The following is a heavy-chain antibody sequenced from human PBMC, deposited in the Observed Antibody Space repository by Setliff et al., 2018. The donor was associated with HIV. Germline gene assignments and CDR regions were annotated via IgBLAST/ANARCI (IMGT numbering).Heavy chain of an antibody. CDR2: FIPVRGRT. CDR3: AMDVIGGWLRPMPDF. CDR1: GARFKNYA. V-gene: IGHV1-69*10. J-gene: IGHJ4*02. D-gene: IGHD5-12*01. Sequence: SVKVSCKASGARFKNYAINWVRQAPGQGLEWMGGFIPVRGRTRFAQIFQGRLSIIADESSFTVDMELRDLRSEDTAVYYCAMDVIGGWLRPMPDFWGPGTLVTVSS.